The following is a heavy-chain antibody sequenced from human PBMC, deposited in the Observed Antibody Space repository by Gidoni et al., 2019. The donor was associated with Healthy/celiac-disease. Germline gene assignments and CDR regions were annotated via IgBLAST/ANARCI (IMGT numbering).Heavy chain of an antibody. J-gene: IGHJ4*02. D-gene: IGHD4-17*01. Sequence: EVQLVQSGAEVKKPVESLKISWKVSGFSFTSYWISWVRQMPGKGLEWMGLIHPGDSDTRYSPSFQGQVTISADKSISTAYLQWSSLKASDTAMYYCATSYGGKSAFDYWGQGTLVTVSS. CDR1: GFSFTSYW. CDR2: IHPGDSDT. V-gene: IGHV5-51*01. CDR3: ATSYGGKSAFDY.